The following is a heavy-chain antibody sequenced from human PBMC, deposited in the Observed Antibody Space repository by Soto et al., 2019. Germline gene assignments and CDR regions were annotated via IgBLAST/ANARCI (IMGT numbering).Heavy chain of an antibody. CDR3: ARDSSHGY. CDR2: ISYDGSNK. D-gene: IGHD6-13*01. V-gene: IGHV3-30-3*01. CDR1: GFTFSSYA. J-gene: IGHJ4*02. Sequence: GGSLRLSCAASGFTFSSYAMHWVRQAPGKGLEWVAVISYDGSNKYYADSVKGRFTISRDNPKNTLYLQMNSLRAEDTAVYYCARDSSHGYWGQGTLVTVSS.